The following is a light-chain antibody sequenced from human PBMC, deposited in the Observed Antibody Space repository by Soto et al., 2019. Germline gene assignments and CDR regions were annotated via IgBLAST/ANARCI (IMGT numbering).Light chain of an antibody. CDR3: QQYTYWPRT. Sequence: EIGMTQSPAPLSVSPGERATLSCRASQSVSDSLAWYQQTPGQAPRLLIYGASTRATGCPARFSGSGSGTDFTLTISSLQSEDVAIYYCQQYTYWPRTFGQGTTVEIK. CDR1: QSVSDS. CDR2: GAS. V-gene: IGKV3-15*01. J-gene: IGKJ1*01.